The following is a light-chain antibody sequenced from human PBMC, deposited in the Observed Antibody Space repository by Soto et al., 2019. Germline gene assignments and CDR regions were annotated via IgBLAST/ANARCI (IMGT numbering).Light chain of an antibody. CDR2: GAS. V-gene: IGKV3-20*01. CDR1: QSVSGSY. Sequence: EVVLTQSPGFLSLFPGERATLSCRASQSVSGSYVVWYQQRRGQAPRLLIYGASTRSTVIPDRFSGSGSGTDFILTITRLEPEDFAIYYCHHYASSVWTFGPGTTVEIK. J-gene: IGKJ1*01. CDR3: HHYASSVWT.